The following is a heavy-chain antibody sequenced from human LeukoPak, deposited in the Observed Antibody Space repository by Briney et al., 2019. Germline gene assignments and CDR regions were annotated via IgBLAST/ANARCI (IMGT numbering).Heavy chain of an antibody. CDR1: GFTFSSYG. J-gene: IGHJ3*01. CDR2: ISYDGSNK. D-gene: IGHD4-17*01. V-gene: IGHV3-30*18. CDR3: AKVGGDGDYVDAFDL. Sequence: GGSLRLSCAASGFTFSSYGMHWVRQAPGKGLEWVAVISYDGSNKYYADSVKGRFTISRDNSKNTLYLQMNSLRAEDTAVYYCAKVGGDGDYVDAFDLWGQGTMVTVSS.